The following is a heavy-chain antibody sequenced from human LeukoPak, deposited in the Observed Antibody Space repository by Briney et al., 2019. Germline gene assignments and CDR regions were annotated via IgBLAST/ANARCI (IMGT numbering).Heavy chain of an antibody. J-gene: IGHJ5*02. V-gene: IGHV1-18*01. Sequence: GASVKVSCKASGYTFTSYGISWVRQAPGQGLEWMGWISAYNGNTNYAQKLQGRVTMTTDTSTSTAYMELRSLRSDGTAVYYCARSPYCSGGSCYPNWFDPWGQGTLVTVSS. CDR1: GYTFTSYG. D-gene: IGHD2-15*01. CDR3: ARSPYCSGGSCYPNWFDP. CDR2: ISAYNGNT.